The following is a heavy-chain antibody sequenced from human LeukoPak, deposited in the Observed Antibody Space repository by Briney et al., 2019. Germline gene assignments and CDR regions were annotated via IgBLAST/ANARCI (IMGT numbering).Heavy chain of an antibody. Sequence: SETLSLTCAVYGGSISGYYWSWIRQPPGKGLEWIGEINHSGSTNYNPSLKSRVTISVDTSKNQFSLKLSSLTAADTAVYYCARRRYYYYGMDVWGQGTTVTVSS. V-gene: IGHV4-34*01. CDR3: ARRRYYYYGMDV. CDR2: INHSGST. CDR1: GGSISGYY. J-gene: IGHJ6*02.